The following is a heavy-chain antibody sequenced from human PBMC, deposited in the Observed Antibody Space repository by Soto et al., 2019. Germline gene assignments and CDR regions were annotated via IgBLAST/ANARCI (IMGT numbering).Heavy chain of an antibody. J-gene: IGHJ3*02. Sequence: QVQLQQWGAGLLKPSETLSLTCAVYGGSFSGYYWSWIRQPPGKGLEWIGEINHSGSTNYNPSLKSRVTISVDTSKYQFSLKLSSVTAADTAVYYCARGLAARRGGDAFDIWDQGTKVTVSS. D-gene: IGHD6-6*01. CDR2: INHSGST. CDR3: ARGLAARRGGDAFDI. V-gene: IGHV4-34*01. CDR1: GGSFSGYY.